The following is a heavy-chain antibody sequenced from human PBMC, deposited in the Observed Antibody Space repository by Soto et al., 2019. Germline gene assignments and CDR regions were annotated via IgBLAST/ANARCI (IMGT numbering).Heavy chain of an antibody. Sequence: EVQLVESGGGLVQPGRSLRLSCAASGFTFDDYAMHWVRQAPGKGLEWVSGISWNSGSIGYADSVKGRFTISRDNAKNSLYLQMNSLSAEDTALYYCAKGRSVTTPLDYWGQGTLVTVSS. V-gene: IGHV3-9*01. CDR3: AKGRSVTTPLDY. CDR1: GFTFDDYA. D-gene: IGHD4-17*01. CDR2: ISWNSGSI. J-gene: IGHJ4*02.